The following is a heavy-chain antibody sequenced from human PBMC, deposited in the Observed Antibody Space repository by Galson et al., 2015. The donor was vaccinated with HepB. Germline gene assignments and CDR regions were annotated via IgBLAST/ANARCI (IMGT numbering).Heavy chain of an antibody. V-gene: IGHV3-7*03. J-gene: IGHJ6*02. CDR2: IKQDGSEK. CDR1: GFTFSSYW. CDR3: ARVSWYYGTYGMDV. Sequence: SLRLSCAASGFTFSSYWMSWVRQAPGKGLEWVANIKQDGSEKYYVDSVKGRFTISRDNAKNSLYLQMNSLRAEDTAVYYCARVSWYYGTYGMDVWGQGTTVTVSS. D-gene: IGHD3-10*01.